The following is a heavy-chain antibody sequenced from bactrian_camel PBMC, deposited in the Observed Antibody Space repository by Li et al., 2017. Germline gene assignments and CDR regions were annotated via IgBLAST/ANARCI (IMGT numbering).Heavy chain of an antibody. V-gene: IGHV3S25*01. CDR1: GFTFTNYW. D-gene: IGHD4*01. CDR3: AASVGLRRRLCPSIDEYEYNY. J-gene: IGHJ4*01. CDR2: SSSGALSL. Sequence: QLVESGGGLVQPGGSLRLSCAASGFTFTNYWMHWVRQGPGKGLEWVSSSSSGALSLVYADSVKGRFTISRDNAKNTLYLQMNNLRPEDSATYYCAASVGLRRRLCPSIDEYEYNYWGQGTQVTVS.